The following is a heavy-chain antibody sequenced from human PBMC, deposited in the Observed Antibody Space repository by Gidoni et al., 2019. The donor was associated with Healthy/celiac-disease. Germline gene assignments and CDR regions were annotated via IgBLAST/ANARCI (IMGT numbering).Heavy chain of an antibody. Sequence: EVQLVQSGAEVKKPGESLKISCKGSGYTFTSYWIGWVRQMPGKRLDGMGIICPEDSDTIYSPSFQGQVTISADKSISTAYLQWSSLKASDTAMYYCARHLTADTPGNYDILTGPYYYGMDVWGQGTTVTVSS. CDR1: GYTFTSYW. J-gene: IGHJ6*02. D-gene: IGHD3-9*01. CDR3: ARHLTADTPGNYDILTGPYYYGMDV. V-gene: IGHV5-51*01. CDR2: ICPEDSDT.